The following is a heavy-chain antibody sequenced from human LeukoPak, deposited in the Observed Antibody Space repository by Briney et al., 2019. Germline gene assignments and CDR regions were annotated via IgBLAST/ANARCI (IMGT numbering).Heavy chain of an antibody. V-gene: IGHV4-61*05. CDR3: ARVSNPTGVYYYYMDV. J-gene: IGHJ6*03. CDR2: IYYSGST. D-gene: IGHD4-11*01. Sequence: SETLSLTCTVSGGSISSSIYYWGWIRQPPGKGLEWIGYIYYSGSTNYNPSLKSRVTISVDTSKNQFSLKLSSVTAADTAVYYCARVSNPTGVYYYYMDVWGKGTTVTVSS. CDR1: GGSISSSIYY.